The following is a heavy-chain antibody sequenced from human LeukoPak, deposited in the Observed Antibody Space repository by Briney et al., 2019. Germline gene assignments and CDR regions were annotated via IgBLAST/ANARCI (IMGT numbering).Heavy chain of an antibody. Sequence: GGSLRLSCAASGFTFSSYWMSWVRQAPGKGLEWVANIKQDGSEKYYVDSVKGRFTISRDNAKNSLYLQMNSLRAEDTAVYYCARGRLERRLRYYYYYMDVWGQGTLVTVSS. CDR1: GFTFSSYW. D-gene: IGHD1-1*01. J-gene: IGHJ6*03. V-gene: IGHV3-7*01. CDR2: IKQDGSEK. CDR3: ARGRLERRLRYYYYYMDV.